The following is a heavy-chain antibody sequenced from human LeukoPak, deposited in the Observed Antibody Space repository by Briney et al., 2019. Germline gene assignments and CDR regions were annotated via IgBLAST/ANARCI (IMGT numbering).Heavy chain of an antibody. Sequence: PSETLSLTCTVSGGSISSGSYYWSWIRQPPGKGLEWIGYIYYSGSTNYNPSLKSRVTISVDTSKNQFSLKLSSVTAADTAVYYCAGGGDSSGYRYYYYGMDVWGQGTTVTVSS. CDR1: GGSISSGSYY. D-gene: IGHD3-22*01. J-gene: IGHJ6*02. CDR3: AGGGDSSGYRYYYYGMDV. CDR2: IYYSGST. V-gene: IGHV4-61*01.